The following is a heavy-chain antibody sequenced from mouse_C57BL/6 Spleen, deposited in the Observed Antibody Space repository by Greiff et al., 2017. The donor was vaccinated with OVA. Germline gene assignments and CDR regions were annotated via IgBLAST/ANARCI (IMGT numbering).Heavy chain of an antibody. J-gene: IGHJ3*01. CDR1: GYTFTSYW. Sequence: VQLQQSGTVLARPGASVKMSCKTSGYTFTSYWMHWVKQRPGQGLEWIGAIYPGNSDTSYNQKFKGKAKLTAVTSASTAYMELSSLTNEDSAVYYCTRDYGSSYSAWFAYWGQGTLVTVSA. V-gene: IGHV1-5*01. CDR2: IYPGNSDT. CDR3: TRDYGSSYSAWFAY. D-gene: IGHD1-1*01.